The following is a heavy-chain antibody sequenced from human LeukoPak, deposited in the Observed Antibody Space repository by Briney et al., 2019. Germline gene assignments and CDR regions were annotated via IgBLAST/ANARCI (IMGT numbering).Heavy chain of an antibody. V-gene: IGHV3-30*02. CDR3: AKDGTLGIRVIRAYYFDY. CDR2: IRYDGSNK. J-gene: IGHJ4*02. D-gene: IGHD3-22*01. Sequence: GGSLRLSCAASGFTFSSYGMHWVRQAPGKGLEWVAFIRYDGSNKYYADSVKGRFTISRDNSKNTLYLQMNSLRAEDTAVYYCAKDGTLGIRVIRAYYFDYWGQGTQVTVSS. CDR1: GFTFSSYG.